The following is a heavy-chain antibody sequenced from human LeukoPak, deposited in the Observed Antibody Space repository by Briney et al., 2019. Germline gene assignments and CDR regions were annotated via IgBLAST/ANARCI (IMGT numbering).Heavy chain of an antibody. J-gene: IGHJ4*02. D-gene: IGHD3-16*01. CDR3: ARGWGYFDY. Sequence: PSETLSLTCTVSGGSISGYYWSWIRQPPGKGLEWIGYIFYSGTANYNPSLKSRVTISVDTSENHSSLKLSSVTAADTAVYYCARGWGYFDYWGQGSLVSVSS. CDR2: IFYSGTA. V-gene: IGHV4-59*08. CDR1: GGSISGYY.